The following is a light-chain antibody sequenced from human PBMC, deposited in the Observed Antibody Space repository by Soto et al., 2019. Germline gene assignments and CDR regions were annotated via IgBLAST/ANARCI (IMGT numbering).Light chain of an antibody. Sequence: EIVLTQSPGTLSLSPGERATLSCRASQSVISTYLAWYQQKPGQAPRLLIYGASSRATGIPDRFSGSGSGTHFTLTISRLEPGDFAVYYCQHFGSTPFTFGQGTRLEIK. CDR1: QSVISTY. CDR2: GAS. CDR3: QHFGSTPFT. V-gene: IGKV3-20*01. J-gene: IGKJ5*01.